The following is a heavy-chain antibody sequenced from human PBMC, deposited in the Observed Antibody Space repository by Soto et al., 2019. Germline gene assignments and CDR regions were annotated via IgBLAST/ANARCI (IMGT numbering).Heavy chain of an antibody. J-gene: IGHJ4*02. CDR2: ISYDGSNK. CDR1: GFTFSSYG. D-gene: IGHD5-12*01. V-gene: IGHV3-30*18. Sequence: QVQLVESGGGVVQPGRSLRLSCAASGFTFSSYGMHWVRQAPGKGLEWVAVISYDGSNKYYADSVKGRFTISRDNSKNTLYLQMNSLRAEDTAVYYCAKDPATDPFGYWGQGTLVTVSS. CDR3: AKDPATDPFGY.